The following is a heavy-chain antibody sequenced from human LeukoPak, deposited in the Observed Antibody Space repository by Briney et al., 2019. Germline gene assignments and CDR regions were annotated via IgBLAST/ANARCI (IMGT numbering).Heavy chain of an antibody. CDR3: ARGRQDYYTRIKDAFDI. J-gene: IGHJ3*02. V-gene: IGHV4-59*01. CDR2: IYYSGST. D-gene: IGHD3-10*01. Sequence: PSETLSLTCTVSGGSISSYYWSWIRQPPGKGLEWIGYIYYSGSTNYNPSLKSRVTISVDTSKNQFSLKLSSVTAADTAVYYCARGRQDYYTRIKDAFDIWGQGTMVTVSS. CDR1: GGSISSYY.